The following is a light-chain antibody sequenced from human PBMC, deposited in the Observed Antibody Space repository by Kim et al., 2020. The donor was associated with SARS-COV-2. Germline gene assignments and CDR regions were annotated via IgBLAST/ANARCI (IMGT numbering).Light chain of an antibody. CDR2: GAS. CDR1: QDIRND. J-gene: IGKJ5*01. V-gene: IGKV1-17*01. CDR3: LQHSTYPIT. Sequence: ASVGERGTITCRASQDIRNDLGWYQQNPGRAPKRLIYGASSLQSGVQSRFSGSGSGTEFTLTISSVQPEDVATDFCLQHSTYPITFGQGTRLEIK.